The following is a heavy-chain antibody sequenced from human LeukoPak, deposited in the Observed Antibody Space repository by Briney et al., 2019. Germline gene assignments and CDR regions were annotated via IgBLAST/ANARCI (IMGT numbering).Heavy chain of an antibody. CDR2: ISGSGGST. D-gene: IGHD2-8*02. Sequence: PGGSLRLFCAASGFTFSSYAMSWVRQAPGKGLEWVSAISGSGGSTYYADSVKGRFTISRDNSKNTLYLQMNSLRAEDTAVYYCAKSASTGPYYYYGMDVWGQGTTVTVSS. V-gene: IGHV3-23*01. CDR3: AKSASTGPYYYYGMDV. CDR1: GFTFSSYA. J-gene: IGHJ6*02.